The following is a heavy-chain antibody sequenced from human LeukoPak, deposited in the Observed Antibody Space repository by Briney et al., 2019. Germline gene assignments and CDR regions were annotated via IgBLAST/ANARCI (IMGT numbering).Heavy chain of an antibody. Sequence: GGSLRLSCAASGFTLSSYSMNWVRQAPGEGLEWVSYISTSSSSIYYADSVKGRFTISRDNAKNSLFLQMNSLRDEDTAVFYCARDLGMRWDAFDMWGQGTMVTVSS. J-gene: IGHJ3*02. D-gene: IGHD7-27*01. CDR1: GFTLSSYS. CDR2: ISTSSSSI. V-gene: IGHV3-48*02. CDR3: ARDLGMRWDAFDM.